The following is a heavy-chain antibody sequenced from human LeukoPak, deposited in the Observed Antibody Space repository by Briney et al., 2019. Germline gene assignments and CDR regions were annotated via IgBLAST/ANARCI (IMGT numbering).Heavy chain of an antibody. CDR3: ARGGYRDAFDI. CDR1: GGSISSYY. D-gene: IGHD5-18*01. CDR2: IYYSGSP. Sequence: SETLSLTCTVSGGSISSYYWSWIRQPPGKGLEWIGYIYYSGSPNYNPSPKSRVTVSVDTSKNQFSLKLSSVTAADTAVYYCARGGYRDAFDIWGQGTMVTVSS. J-gene: IGHJ3*02. V-gene: IGHV4-59*08.